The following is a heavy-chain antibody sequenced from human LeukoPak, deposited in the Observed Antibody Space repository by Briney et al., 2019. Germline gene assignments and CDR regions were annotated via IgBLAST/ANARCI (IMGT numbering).Heavy chain of an antibody. Sequence: AASGNVACNASGYTFTVYYMHWVRHAPGQGLEWMGWINPNGGGTNYAQQCQGRVTMTRETSISTAYMELSRLRSDHTAVYYCARQFYYYYYYMDVWGKGTTVTVS. V-gene: IGHV1-2*02. CDR3: ARQFYYYYYYMDV. CDR1: GYTFTVYY. CDR2: INPNGGGT. J-gene: IGHJ6*03.